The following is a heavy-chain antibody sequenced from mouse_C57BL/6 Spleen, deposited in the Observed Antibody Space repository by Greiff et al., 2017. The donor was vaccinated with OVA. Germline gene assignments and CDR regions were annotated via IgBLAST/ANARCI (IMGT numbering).Heavy chain of an antibody. CDR3: VRQGSYYSNFDALDY. CDR1: GFSFNTYA. D-gene: IGHD2-5*01. V-gene: IGHV10-1*01. J-gene: IGHJ4*01. Sequence: EVQRVESGGGLVQPKGSLKLSCAASGFSFNTYAMNWVRQAQGKGLEWVARIRSKSNNYATYYADSAKARFTISRDDSESMLYLHMTNLTTEDSAMYYGVRQGSYYSNFDALDYWGQGTTVTVSS. CDR2: IRSKSNNYAT.